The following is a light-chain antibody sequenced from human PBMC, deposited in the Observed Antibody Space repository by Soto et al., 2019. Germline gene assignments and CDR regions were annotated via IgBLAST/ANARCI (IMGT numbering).Light chain of an antibody. CDR1: QSINNY. V-gene: IGKV1-39*01. Sequence: DIQMTQSRSSLSASVGDRVTITCWASQSINNYLNWYQQKPGKAPKLLIYGASSLQSGVPSRFSGSGSGTDFTLTISSLQPEDFATYYCQQSYSIYTFGQGTKLEIK. J-gene: IGKJ2*01. CDR2: GAS. CDR3: QQSYSIYT.